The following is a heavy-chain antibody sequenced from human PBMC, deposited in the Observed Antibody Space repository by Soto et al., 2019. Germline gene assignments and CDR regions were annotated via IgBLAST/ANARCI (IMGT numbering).Heavy chain of an antibody. CDR1: GGSISSGAYY. CDR2: IYYSGST. D-gene: IGHD6-19*01. V-gene: IGHV4-31*03. J-gene: IGHJ4*02. CDR3: ARGGLTVADGMGVHY. Sequence: QVQLQESGPGLVKPSQTLSLTCTVSGGSISSGAYYWSWIRQHPGKGLEWIGYIYYSGSTYYNPSLKSRVTISVDTSKNQFSLKLSSVTAAGTAVYYCARGGLTVADGMGVHYWGQGTLVTVSS.